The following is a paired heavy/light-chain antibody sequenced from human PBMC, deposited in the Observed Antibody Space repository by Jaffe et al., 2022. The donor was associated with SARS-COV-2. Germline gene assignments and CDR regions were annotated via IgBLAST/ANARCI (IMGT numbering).Light chain of an antibody. CDR2: DNN. J-gene: IGLJ3*02. V-gene: IGLV1-51*01. CDR3: ATWDNTLGFGRV. Sequence: QSVLTQPPSVSAAPGQKATISCSGSNSNIGNNDVSWYQHLPGTAPKLLIHDNNKRPSGIPDRFSGSKSGTSATLGISGLQTGDEADYFCATWDNTLGFGRVFGGGTKLTVL. CDR1: NSNIGNND.
Heavy chain of an antibody. CDR2: IKSKSDGGAI. D-gene: IGHD3-22*01. J-gene: IGHJ4*02. CDR3: TTDDYYDSNAYYYVPFDY. CDR1: GFTLSNAW. V-gene: IGHV3-15*01. Sequence: EVQLVESGGGLVKPGGSLRLSCAASGFTLSNAWTSWVRQAPGKGLEWVGRIKSKSDGGAIDYAAPVKGRFTISRDDSKNTLILQMNSLETEDTAMYYCTTDDYYDSNAYYYVPFDYWGQGTLVTVSS.